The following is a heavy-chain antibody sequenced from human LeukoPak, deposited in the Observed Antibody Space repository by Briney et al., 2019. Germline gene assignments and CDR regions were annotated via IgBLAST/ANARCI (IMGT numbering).Heavy chain of an antibody. CDR1: GFIFSDYY. Sequence: GGSLRLSCAASGFIFSDYYMSWIRQAPGKGLEWVSSISSSSYIYYADSVKGRFTISRDNAKNSLYLQMNSLRAEDTAVYYCARGMTTVPLWGQGTLVTVSS. V-gene: IGHV3-69-1*01. D-gene: IGHD4-17*01. CDR2: ISSSSYI. CDR3: ARGMTTVPL. J-gene: IGHJ4*02.